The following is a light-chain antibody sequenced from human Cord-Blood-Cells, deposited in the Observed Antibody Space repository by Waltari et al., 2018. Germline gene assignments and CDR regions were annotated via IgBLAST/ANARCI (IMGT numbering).Light chain of an antibody. CDR2: LGS. Sequence: DIVMTQSPLSLPVTPGEPDSISCRSSQSPLHSNGYNYLDWYLQKPGQSPQLLIYLGSNRASGVPDRFSGSGSGTDFTLKISRVEAEDVGVYYCMQALQTPRTFGQGTKVEIK. V-gene: IGKV2-28*01. J-gene: IGKJ1*01. CDR3: MQALQTPRT. CDR1: QSPLHSNGYNY.